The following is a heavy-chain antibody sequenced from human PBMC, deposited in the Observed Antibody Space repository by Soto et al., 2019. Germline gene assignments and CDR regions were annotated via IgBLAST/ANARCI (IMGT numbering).Heavy chain of an antibody. V-gene: IGHV1-2*04. CDR2: INPNSGGT. J-gene: IGHJ6*02. CDR1: GYTFTGYY. D-gene: IGHD2-15*01. Sequence: GASVKVSCKASGYTFTGYYMHWVRQAPGQGLEWMGWINPNSGGTNYAQKFQGWVTMTRDTSISTAYMELSRLRSDDTAVYYCARVTQDFYYGMDVWGQGTTVTVSS. CDR3: ARVTQDFYYGMDV.